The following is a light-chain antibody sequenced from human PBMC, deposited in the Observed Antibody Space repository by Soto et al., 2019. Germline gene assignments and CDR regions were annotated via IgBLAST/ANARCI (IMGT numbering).Light chain of an antibody. CDR1: QGISSY. J-gene: IGKJ5*01. CDR3: QQSYSTPLIT. CDR2: AAS. Sequence: DIQLTQSPSFLSASVGDRVTIPCRASQGISSYLAWYQQKPGKAPKLLIYAASTLQSGVPSRFSGSGSGTDFTLTISSLQPEDFATYYCQQSYSTPLITFGQGTRLEIK. V-gene: IGKV1-39*01.